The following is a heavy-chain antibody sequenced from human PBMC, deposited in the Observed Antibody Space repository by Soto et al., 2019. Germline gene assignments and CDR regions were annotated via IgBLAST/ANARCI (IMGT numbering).Heavy chain of an antibody. Sequence: SLRLSFAASGFIFNDYSMDWVRQAPEKGLEWVSSISSSGTYIYYADSVKGRFAISRDNAKNVMYLQMDNLRAEDTAVYYCVREGHVDDGNDYGSDVWDHGTTFTV. V-gene: IGHV3-21*01. CDR3: VREGHVDDGNDYGSDV. CDR2: ISSSGTYI. J-gene: IGHJ6*02. D-gene: IGHD1-1*01. CDR1: GFIFNDYS.